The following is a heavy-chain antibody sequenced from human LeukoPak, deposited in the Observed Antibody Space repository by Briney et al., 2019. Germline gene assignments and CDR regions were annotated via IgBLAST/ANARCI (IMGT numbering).Heavy chain of an antibody. D-gene: IGHD3-22*01. V-gene: IGHV1-46*03. Sequence: ASVKVSCKASGYTFTSYYMHSVRHAPGQGLEWMGIINPSGGSTSYAQKFQARVTMTRDTSTSTVYMELSSLRSEDAAVYYCARDYDSSGYYSYYFDYWGQGTLVTVSS. J-gene: IGHJ4*02. CDR2: INPSGGST. CDR3: ARDYDSSGYYSYYFDY. CDR1: GYTFTSYY.